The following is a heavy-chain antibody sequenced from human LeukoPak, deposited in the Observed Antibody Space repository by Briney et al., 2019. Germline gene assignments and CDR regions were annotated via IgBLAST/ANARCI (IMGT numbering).Heavy chain of an antibody. Sequence: PSETLSLTCTVSGGSISSGSYYWSWIRQPAGKGLEWIGRIYTSGSTNYNPSLKSRVTISVDTSKNQFSLKLSSVTAADTAVYYCARDHGNTPVLWFGELLYVGAFDIWGQGTMVTVSS. CDR3: ARDHGNTPVLWFGELLYVGAFDI. CDR1: GGSISSGSYY. CDR2: IYTSGST. D-gene: IGHD3-10*01. V-gene: IGHV4-61*02. J-gene: IGHJ3*02.